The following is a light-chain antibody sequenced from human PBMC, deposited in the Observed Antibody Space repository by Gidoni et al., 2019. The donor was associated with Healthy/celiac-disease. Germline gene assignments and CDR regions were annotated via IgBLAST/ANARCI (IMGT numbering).Light chain of an antibody. Sequence: QSALTQPASVSGSPGQSITISCTGTSSDVGGYYYVSWYHQHPGKAPKLMIYEVSNRPSGVSNRFSGSKSGNTASLTISGLQAEDEADYYCSSYTSSSTYVVFGGWTKLTVL. CDR2: EVS. CDR1: SSDVGGYYY. CDR3: SSYTSSSTYVV. J-gene: IGLJ2*01. V-gene: IGLV2-14*01.